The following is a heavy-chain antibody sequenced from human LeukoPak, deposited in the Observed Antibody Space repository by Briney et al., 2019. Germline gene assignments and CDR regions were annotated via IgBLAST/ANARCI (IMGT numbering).Heavy chain of an antibody. D-gene: IGHD3-9*01. Sequence: ASVKVSCKASGYTFTSYGISWVRQAPGQGLEWMGWISAYNGNTNYAQKLQGRVTMTTDTSTSTAYMELRSLRSDGTAVYYCARDIGPTHYDILTGTTYFDYWGQGTLVTVSS. CDR3: ARDIGPTHYDILTGTTYFDY. CDR1: GYTFTSYG. J-gene: IGHJ4*02. V-gene: IGHV1-18*01. CDR2: ISAYNGNT.